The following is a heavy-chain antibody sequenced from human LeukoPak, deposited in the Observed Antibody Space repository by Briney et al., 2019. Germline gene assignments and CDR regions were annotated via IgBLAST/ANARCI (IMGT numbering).Heavy chain of an antibody. CDR2: ISSSSSYI. CDR1: GFTLSSYS. V-gene: IGHV3-21*01. J-gene: IGHJ5*02. CDR3: ARDEGENWFDP. Sequence: GGSLRLSCAASGFTLSSYSMNWVRQAPGKGLEWVSSISSSSSYIYYAESVKGRFTISRDNAKNSLYLQMNSLRAEDTAVYYCARDEGENWFDPWGQGTLVTVSS.